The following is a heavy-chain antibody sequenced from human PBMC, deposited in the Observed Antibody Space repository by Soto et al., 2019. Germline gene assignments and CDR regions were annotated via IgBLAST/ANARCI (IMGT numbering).Heavy chain of an antibody. CDR3: AKDRDFWTCSGIDY. J-gene: IGHJ4*02. Sequence: PGGSLRLSCAASGLIFSGYAMSWVRQAPGKGLEWVSTLSGSGDNTYYADSLKGRFTISRDTSKNTLYLQMNSLRAEDTAVYFCAKDRDFWTCSGIDYWGKGTLVTVSS. CDR1: GLIFSGYA. D-gene: IGHD3-3*01. CDR2: LSGSGDNT. V-gene: IGHV3-23*01.